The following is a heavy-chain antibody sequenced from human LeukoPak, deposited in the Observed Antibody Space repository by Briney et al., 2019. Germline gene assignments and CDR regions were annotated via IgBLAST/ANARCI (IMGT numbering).Heavy chain of an antibody. CDR3: AKDAGAYYDILTGYYDY. D-gene: IGHD3-9*01. Sequence: GGSLRLSCAASGFTFSSYAMSWVRQAPGKGLEWVSAISGSGGSTYYADSVKDRFTISRDNSKNTLYLQMNSLRAEDTAVYYCAKDAGAYYDILTGYYDYWGQGTLVTVSS. J-gene: IGHJ4*02. CDR2: ISGSGGST. V-gene: IGHV3-23*01. CDR1: GFTFSSYA.